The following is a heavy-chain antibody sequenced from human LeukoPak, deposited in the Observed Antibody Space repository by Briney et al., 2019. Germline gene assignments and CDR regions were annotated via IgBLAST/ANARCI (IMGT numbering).Heavy chain of an antibody. J-gene: IGHJ5*02. D-gene: IGHD1-14*01. CDR1: GFTFSSYG. V-gene: IGHV3-23*01. CDR3: TNRPGWFDP. CDR2: ISRSGDST. Sequence: PGGSLRLSCAASGFTFSSYGMSWVRQAPGKGLQWVSAISRSGDSTYYADSVKGRFTISRDNSKNTLYLQINSLRAEDTAVYYCTNRPGWFDPWGQGTLVTVSS.